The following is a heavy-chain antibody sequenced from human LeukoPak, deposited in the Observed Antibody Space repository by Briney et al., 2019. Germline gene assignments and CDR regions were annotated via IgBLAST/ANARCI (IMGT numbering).Heavy chain of an antibody. CDR2: INNDGGST. Sequence: GGSLRLSCAASGFTFGSSWMHWVRQAPGQGLVWVSRINNDGGSTSYADSVKGRFTISRDNAKNALYLQMNSLRDDDTAVYYCARVFLERLTSGYFDNWGQGTLVTVSP. CDR1: GFTFGSSW. J-gene: IGHJ4*02. V-gene: IGHV3-74*01. CDR3: ARVFLERLTSGYFDN. D-gene: IGHD3-3*01.